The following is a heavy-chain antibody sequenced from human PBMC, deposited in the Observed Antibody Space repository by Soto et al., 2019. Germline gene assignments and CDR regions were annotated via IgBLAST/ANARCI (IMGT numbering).Heavy chain of an antibody. Sequence: LSLTCTVSGGSVSSGSYYWSWIRQPPGKGLEWIGYMYYSGSTNYNPSLKSRVTISLDTSKNQFSLKLSSVTAADTAVYFCARTRDFWRGHDAFDIWGQGTMVTVS. CDR1: GGSVSSGSYY. CDR3: ARTRDFWRGHDAFDI. J-gene: IGHJ3*02. CDR2: MYYSGST. D-gene: IGHD3-3*01. V-gene: IGHV4-61*01.